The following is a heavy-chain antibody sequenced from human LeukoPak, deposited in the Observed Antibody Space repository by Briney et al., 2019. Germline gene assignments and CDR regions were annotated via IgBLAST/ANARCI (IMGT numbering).Heavy chain of an antibody. Sequence: GASVKVSCKASGYTFTSYYMHWVRQAPGQGLEWMGIINPSGGSTSYAQKFQGRVTMTRDTSTSTVYMELSSLRSEDTAVYYCARDEGWAATMIVSWGDYWGQGTLVTVSS. V-gene: IGHV1-46*01. J-gene: IGHJ4*02. CDR2: INPSGGST. CDR1: GYTFTSYY. CDR3: ARDEGWAATMIVSWGDY. D-gene: IGHD3-22*01.